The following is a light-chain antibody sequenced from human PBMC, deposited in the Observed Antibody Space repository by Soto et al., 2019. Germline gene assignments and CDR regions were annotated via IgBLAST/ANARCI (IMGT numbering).Light chain of an antibody. CDR1: QGIXSY. CDR2: TTS. Sequence: IQLTHSPSSLSASVGDRVTIACRASQGIXSYLACYQQRPRKVPQLRXATTSILQRGGPSRFSGSGSGTDFTLTIISLQAEDCETYYCQQTRSNTSTFGGGTKVDI. V-gene: IGKV1-9*01. J-gene: IGKJ4*02. CDR3: QQTRSNTST.